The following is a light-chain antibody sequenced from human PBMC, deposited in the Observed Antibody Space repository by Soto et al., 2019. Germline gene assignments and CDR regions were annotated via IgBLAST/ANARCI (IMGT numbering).Light chain of an antibody. Sequence: DIQMTQSPSSVSASVGDTVTITCRASQGIYSRLAWYQQKPGKAPNLLIYDASSLESGVPSRFSGSGSGTEFTLTISSLQPDDFATYYCQQYNTYSVTFGQGTKVDIK. CDR2: DAS. J-gene: IGKJ1*01. V-gene: IGKV1-5*01. CDR3: QQYNTYSVT. CDR1: QGIYSR.